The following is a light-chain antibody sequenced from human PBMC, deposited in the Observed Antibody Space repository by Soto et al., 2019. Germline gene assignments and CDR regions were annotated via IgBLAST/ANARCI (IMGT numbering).Light chain of an antibody. CDR2: EVS. CDR1: SSDVGGYNY. V-gene: IGLV2-8*02. CDR3: SPYVGTNSYV. J-gene: IGLJ1*01. Sequence: QSALTQPPCASRSPGQSVTISCTATSSDVGGYNYVSWYQQHPGKAPKLMIYEVSKRPSGVTDRFSGSKSGNTAALTVSGLQAEDESDYYCSPYVGTNSYVFGTGTKLTVL.